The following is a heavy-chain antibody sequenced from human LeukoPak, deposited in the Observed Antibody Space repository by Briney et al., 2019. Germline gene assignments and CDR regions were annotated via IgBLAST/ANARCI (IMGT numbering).Heavy chain of an antibody. CDR1: GGSNSSSRYY. D-gene: IGHD1-26*01. CDR3: ARASGSWLHH. V-gene: IGHV4-39*01. Sequence: PSETLSLTCTVSGGSNSSSRYYRGWIRQPPGKGLEWIGSIYYSGSTYYNPSLKSRVTISVDTSKNQFSLKLSSVTAADTAVYYCARASGSWLHHWGQGTLVSVSS. J-gene: IGHJ5*02. CDR2: IYYSGST.